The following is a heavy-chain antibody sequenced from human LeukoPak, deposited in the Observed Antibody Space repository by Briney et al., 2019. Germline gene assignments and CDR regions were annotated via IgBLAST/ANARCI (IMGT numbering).Heavy chain of an antibody. Sequence: PSETLSLTCTVSSGSINTSNYYWGWIRQPPGKGLEWIGNIFYRGGTYYSPSLKSRVTISLDTSRNQFSLNLNSVTAADTAVYYCARAWGPSYSGSLGYFDYWGQGTLVTVSS. V-gene: IGHV4-39*07. D-gene: IGHD1-26*01. J-gene: IGHJ4*02. CDR1: SGSINTSNYY. CDR3: ARAWGPSYSGSLGYFDY. CDR2: IFYRGGT.